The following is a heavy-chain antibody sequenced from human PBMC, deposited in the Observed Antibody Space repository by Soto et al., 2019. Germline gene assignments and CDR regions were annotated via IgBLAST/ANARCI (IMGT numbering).Heavy chain of an antibody. D-gene: IGHD2-8*01. J-gene: IGHJ6*02. Sequence: ASVKVCCKASGYSFTDYHIHWVRQAPGQGLEWLGRINPKSGGTSTAQKFQGWVTMTTDTSISTASMELTRLTSDDTAIYYCARGDSTDCSNGVCSFFYNHEMDVWG. CDR3: ARGDSTDCSNGVCSFFYNHEMDV. CDR1: GYSFTDYH. V-gene: IGHV1-2*04. CDR2: INPKSGGT.